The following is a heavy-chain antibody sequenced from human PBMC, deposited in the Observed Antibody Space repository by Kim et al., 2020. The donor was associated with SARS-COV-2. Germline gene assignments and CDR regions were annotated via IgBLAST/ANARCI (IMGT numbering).Heavy chain of an antibody. D-gene: IGHD2-2*01. CDR1: GFTFSSYA. CDR2: ISGSGGST. CDR3: AKGTGCSSTSCAYYYGMDV. Sequence: GGSLRLSCAASGFTFSSYAMSWVRQAPGKGLEWVSAISGSGGSTYYADSVKGRFTISRDNSKNTLYLQMNSLRAEDTAVYYCAKGTGCSSTSCAYYYGMDVWGQGTTVTVSS. V-gene: IGHV3-23*01. J-gene: IGHJ6*02.